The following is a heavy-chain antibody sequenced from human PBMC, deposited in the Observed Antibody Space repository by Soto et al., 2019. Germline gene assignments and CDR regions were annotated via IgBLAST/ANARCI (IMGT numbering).Heavy chain of an antibody. CDR2: ISGYNGNT. Sequence: GASVKVSCKASGYTFTSYGISWVRQAPGQGLEWMGWISGYNGNTNSAQKLQGRVTMTTDTSTSTAYMELRSLRSDDTAVYYCARDRLERRFSDYDYGMDVWGQGTTVTVSS. J-gene: IGHJ6*02. CDR3: ARDRLERRFSDYDYGMDV. D-gene: IGHD1-1*01. V-gene: IGHV1-18*01. CDR1: GYTFTSYG.